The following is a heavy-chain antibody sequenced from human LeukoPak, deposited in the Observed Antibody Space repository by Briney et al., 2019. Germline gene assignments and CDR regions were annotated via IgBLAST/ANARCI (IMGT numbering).Heavy chain of an antibody. Sequence: GGSLRLSCAASGFTFSSYSMNWVRQAPGKGLEWVSSISGRSGYIYYADSVKGRFTISRDNAKNSLYLQMNSLRAEDTAVYYCAREGRIAAAGTNIDYWGQGTLVTVSS. V-gene: IGHV3-21*01. J-gene: IGHJ4*02. D-gene: IGHD6-13*01. CDR1: GFTFSSYS. CDR2: ISGRSGYI. CDR3: AREGRIAAAGTNIDY.